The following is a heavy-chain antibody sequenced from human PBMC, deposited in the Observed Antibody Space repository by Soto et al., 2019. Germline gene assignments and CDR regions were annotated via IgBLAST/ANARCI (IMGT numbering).Heavy chain of an antibody. D-gene: IGHD6-6*01. CDR1: GYTFTSYA. J-gene: IGHJ6*02. CDR2: INAGNGNT. V-gene: IGHV1-3*01. Sequence: VKVSCKASGYTFTSYAMHWVRQAPGLRLEWMGWINAGNGNTKYSQKFQGRVTITRDTSTSTVYMELSSLRSEDTAVYYCARGLPVAARPNYYGMDVWGQGTTVTVSS. CDR3: ARGLPVAARPNYYGMDV.